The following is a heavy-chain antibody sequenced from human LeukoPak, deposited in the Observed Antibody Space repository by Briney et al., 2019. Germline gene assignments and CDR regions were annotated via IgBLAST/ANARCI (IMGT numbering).Heavy chain of an antibody. CDR1: GFTFSSYG. V-gene: IGHV3-30*18. J-gene: IGHJ3*02. Sequence: GGSLRLSCAASGFTFSSYGMHWVRQAPGKGLEWVAVISYDGSNKYYADSVKGRFTISRDNSKNTLYLQMNSLRAEDTAMYYCAKDVFDIWGQGTMVTVSS. CDR2: ISYDGSNK. CDR3: AKDVFDI.